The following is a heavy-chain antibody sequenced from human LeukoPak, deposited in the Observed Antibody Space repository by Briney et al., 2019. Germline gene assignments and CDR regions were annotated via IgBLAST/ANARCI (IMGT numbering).Heavy chain of an antibody. V-gene: IGHV4-4*02. J-gene: IGHJ4*02. CDR2: IYHSGST. CDR1: GGSISSSNW. Sequence: SETLSLTCAVSGGSISSSNWWSWVRQPPGKGLEWIGEIYHSGSTNYNPSLKSRVTISVDKSKNQFSLKLSSVTAADTAVYYCARAPDYGDVWSPFDHWGQGTLVTVSS. CDR3: ARAPDYGDVWSPFDH. D-gene: IGHD4-17*01.